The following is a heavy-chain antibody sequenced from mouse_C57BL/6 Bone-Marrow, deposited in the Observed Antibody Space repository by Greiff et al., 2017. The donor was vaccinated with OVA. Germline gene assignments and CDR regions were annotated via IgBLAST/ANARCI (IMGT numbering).Heavy chain of an antibody. V-gene: IGHV5-15*01. D-gene: IGHD2-5*01. J-gene: IGHJ3*01. Sequence: DVKLVESGGGLVQPGGSLKLSCAASGFTFSDYGMAWVRQAPRKGPEWVAFISNLAYSIYYADTVTGRFTISRENAKNTLYLEMSSLRSEDTAMYYCASSYYSNQAWFAYWGQGTLVTVSA. CDR3: ASSYYSNQAWFAY. CDR1: GFTFSDYG. CDR2: ISNLAYSI.